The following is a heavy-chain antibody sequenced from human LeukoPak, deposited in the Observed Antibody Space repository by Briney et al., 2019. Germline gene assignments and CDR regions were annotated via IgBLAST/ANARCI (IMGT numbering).Heavy chain of an antibody. D-gene: IGHD6-13*01. J-gene: IGHJ6*03. V-gene: IGHV4-4*09. CDR1: GGSISSYY. Sequence: SETLSLTCTVSGGSISSYYWSWIRQPPGKGLEWIGYIYTSGSTNYNPSLKRRVTISVDTSKNQFSLKLSSVTAADTAVYYCARLAYSSSLVFYYYYYMDVWGKGTTVTVSS. CDR2: IYTSGST. CDR3: ARLAYSSSLVFYYYYYMDV.